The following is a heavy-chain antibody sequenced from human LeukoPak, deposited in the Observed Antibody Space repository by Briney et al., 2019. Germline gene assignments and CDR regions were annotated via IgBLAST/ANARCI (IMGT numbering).Heavy chain of an antibody. J-gene: IGHJ6*03. V-gene: IGHV4-34*01. CDR3: ARYSSSGKYYYYYYYMDV. CDR1: GGSFSGYY. D-gene: IGHD6-6*01. CDR2: INHSGST. Sequence: SETLSLTCAVYGGSFSGYYLSWIRQPPGKGLEWIGEINHSGSTNYNPSLKSRVTISVDTSKNQFSLKLSSVTAADTAVYYCARYSSSGKYYYYYYYMDVWGKGTTVTVSS.